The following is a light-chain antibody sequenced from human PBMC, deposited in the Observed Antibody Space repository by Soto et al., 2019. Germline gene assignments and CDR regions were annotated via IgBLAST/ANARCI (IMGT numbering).Light chain of an antibody. CDR3: ATWDDSLNGHVV. V-gene: IGLV1-44*01. CDR1: RSNIGSNT. CDR2: SNN. J-gene: IGLJ2*01. Sequence: QSVLTQPPSESGTPGRRVTISCSGSRSNIGSNTVNWYQQLPGTAPKFLIYSNNQRPSGVPKRFSGSKSGTSASLAISGLQSEDEADYYCATWDDSLNGHVVFGGGTKVTVL.